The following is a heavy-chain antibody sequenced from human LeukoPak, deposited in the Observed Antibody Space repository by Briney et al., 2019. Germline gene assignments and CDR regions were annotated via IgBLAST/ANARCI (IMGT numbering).Heavy chain of an antibody. CDR3: TGLLEYPLIDY. J-gene: IGHJ4*02. Sequence: PGTSLRLSCAASGFTFSSYGMHWVRQAPGKGLEWVTIISYAGNNKYYADSVKGRFTISRDNSKNTLYLQMNSLRAEDTAVYYCTGLLEYPLIDYWGQGTLVTVSS. D-gene: IGHD3-10*01. CDR2: ISYAGNNK. CDR1: GFTFSSYG. V-gene: IGHV3-30*03.